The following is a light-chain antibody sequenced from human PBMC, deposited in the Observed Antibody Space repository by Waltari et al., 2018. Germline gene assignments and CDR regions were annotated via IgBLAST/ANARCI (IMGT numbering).Light chain of an antibody. Sequence: EIVLTQSPDTLSLSPGDRAALSCRASQSLSSSYLAWYQQKPGQAPRLLIYGASSRATGIPVRFSGSGSETDFTLTISRLEPEDFAVYYCQQYDSTPYTFGQGTKLEIK. V-gene: IGKV3-20*01. CDR2: GAS. CDR1: QSLSSSY. CDR3: QQYDSTPYT. J-gene: IGKJ2*01.